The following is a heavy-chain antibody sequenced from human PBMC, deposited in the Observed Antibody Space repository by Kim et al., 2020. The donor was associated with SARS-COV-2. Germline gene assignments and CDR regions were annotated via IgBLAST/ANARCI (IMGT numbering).Heavy chain of an antibody. CDR3: ARGGGHYGSGSYNFDY. D-gene: IGHD3-10*01. J-gene: IGHJ4*02. V-gene: IGHV4-4*02. Sequence: SLKSRATISVDKPKNQFSLKLSSVTAADTAVYYCARGGGHYGSGSYNFDYWGQGTLVTVSS.